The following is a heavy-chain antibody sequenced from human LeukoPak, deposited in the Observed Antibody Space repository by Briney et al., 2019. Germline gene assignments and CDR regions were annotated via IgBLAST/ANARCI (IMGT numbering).Heavy chain of an antibody. CDR1: GFPFSTFW. CDR2: IKQDGTEK. V-gene: IGHV3-7*01. Sequence: PGGSLRLSCVASGFPFSTFWITWVRQAPGKVLEWVANIKQDGTEKYYVDSVKGRFTISRDNAKNSLYVQMDSLRAEDTAVYYCAKGWSFDIRGQGTMVTVTS. D-gene: IGHD2-15*01. J-gene: IGHJ3*02. CDR3: AKGWSFDI.